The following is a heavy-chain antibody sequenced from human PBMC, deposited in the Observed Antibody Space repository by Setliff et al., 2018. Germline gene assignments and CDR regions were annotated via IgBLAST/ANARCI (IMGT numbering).Heavy chain of an antibody. CDR2: ISHSGST. Sequence: SETLSLTCAVYGDSLSDYYWSWIRQAPGKGPEWIEEISHSGSTNYKPSLKGRVAMSVDTSKRQFSLKLSSVTAADTAVYCFRLANCSKNCEEALDYWSQRTLVTVSS. D-gene: IGHD2-2*01. CDR3: RLANCSKNCEEALDY. J-gene: IGHJ4*02. CDR1: GDSLSDYY. V-gene: IGHV4-34*01.